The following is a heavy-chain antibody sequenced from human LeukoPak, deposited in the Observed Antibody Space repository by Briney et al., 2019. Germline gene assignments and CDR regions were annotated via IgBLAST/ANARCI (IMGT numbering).Heavy chain of an antibody. Sequence: GASVKVSCKASGGTFSSYAMSWVRQAPGKGLEWVSAISGSGGSTYYADSVKGRFTISRDNSKNTLYLQMNSLRAEDTAVYYCAKALGPFYYDSSGYYFDYWGQGTLVTVSS. CDR3: AKALGPFYYDSSGYYFDY. CDR2: ISGSGGST. CDR1: GGTFSSYA. D-gene: IGHD3-22*01. V-gene: IGHV3-23*01. J-gene: IGHJ4*02.